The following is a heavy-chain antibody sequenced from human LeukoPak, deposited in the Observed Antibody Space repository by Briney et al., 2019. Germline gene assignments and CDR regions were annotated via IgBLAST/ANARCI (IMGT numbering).Heavy chain of an antibody. CDR2: FYTSGST. Sequence: KSSETLSLTCTVSGGSISSYYWSWIRQPAGKGLEWIGRFYTSGSTNYNPSLKSRVIISIDTSKNQFSLRLRSVTAADTAVYYCARENDRYGRIDYWGQGTQVTVSS. CDR3: ARENDRYGRIDY. CDR1: GGSISSYY. V-gene: IGHV4-4*07. J-gene: IGHJ4*02. D-gene: IGHD5-18*01.